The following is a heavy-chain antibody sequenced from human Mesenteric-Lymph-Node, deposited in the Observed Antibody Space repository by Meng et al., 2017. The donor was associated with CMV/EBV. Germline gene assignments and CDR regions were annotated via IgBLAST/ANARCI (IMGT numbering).Heavy chain of an antibody. D-gene: IGHD1-26*01. Sequence: SETLSLTCAVYGGSFSGYYWSWIRQPPGKGLEWIGYIYYSGSTNYNPSLKSRVTISVDTSKNQFSLKLSSVTAADTAVYYCARGFDWYSGSYYVYWGQGTLVTVSS. CDR2: IYYSGST. J-gene: IGHJ4*02. CDR1: GGSFSGYY. CDR3: ARGFDWYSGSYYVY. V-gene: IGHV4-59*01.